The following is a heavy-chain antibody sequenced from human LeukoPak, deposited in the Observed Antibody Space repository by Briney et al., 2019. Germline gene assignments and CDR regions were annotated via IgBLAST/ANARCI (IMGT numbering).Heavy chain of an antibody. CDR2: ISYDGSNK. V-gene: IGHV3-30*18. CDR3: AKHLSRSWSPFLDY. Sequence: PGGSLRLSCAASGFTFSSYGMHWVRQAPGKGLEWVAVISYDGSNKYYAGSVKGRFTISRDNSKNTLYLQMNSLRAEDTAVYYCAKHLSRSWSPFLDYWGQGTLVTVSS. J-gene: IGHJ4*02. CDR1: GFTFSSYG. D-gene: IGHD6-13*01.